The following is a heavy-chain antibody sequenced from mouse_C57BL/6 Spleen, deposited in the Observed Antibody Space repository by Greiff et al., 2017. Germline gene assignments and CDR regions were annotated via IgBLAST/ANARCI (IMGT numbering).Heavy chain of an antibody. J-gene: IGHJ2*01. CDR3: ALTAQAVFDD. CDR2: IDPSDSYT. CDR1: GYTFTSYW. V-gene: IGHV1-69*01. Sequence: QVQLQQPGAELVMPGASVKLSCKASGYTFTSYWMHWVKQRPGQGLEWIGEIDPSDSYTNYNQKFKGKSTLTVDKSSSTAYMQLSSLTSEDSAVYYCALTAQAVFDDWGQGTTLTVSS. D-gene: IGHD3-2*02.